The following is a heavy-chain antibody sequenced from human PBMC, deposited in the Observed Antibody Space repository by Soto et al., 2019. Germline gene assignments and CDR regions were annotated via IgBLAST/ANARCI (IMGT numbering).Heavy chain of an antibody. CDR2: TYYRSNWRN. CDR3: ARARFGPAGACFDY. J-gene: IGHJ4*02. Sequence: QVQLQQSGPGLVKPSQTLSLTCAISGDSVSSNSAAWNWIRQSPSRGLEWLGRTYYRSNWRNDYAVSVRSRITINPDTSKNQFSLQLNSLTPEDTAVYYCARARFGPAGACFDYWGQGTLVTVSS. CDR1: GDSVSSNSAA. V-gene: IGHV6-1*01. D-gene: IGHD6-13*01.